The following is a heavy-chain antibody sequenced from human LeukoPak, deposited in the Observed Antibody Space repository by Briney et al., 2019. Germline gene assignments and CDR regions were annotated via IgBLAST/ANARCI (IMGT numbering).Heavy chain of an antibody. D-gene: IGHD6-19*01. CDR1: GDSINAYY. CDR3: ARHARIAVAGLDY. V-gene: IGHV4-59*08. Sequence: SETLPLTCTVSGDSINAYYWGWIRQPPGKGLEWIGYIYFSGTTKYNPSLESRVTISVDTSKNQLSLKLTSVTAADTAVYYCARHARIAVAGLDYWGQGTLVTVSS. CDR2: IYFSGTT. J-gene: IGHJ4*02.